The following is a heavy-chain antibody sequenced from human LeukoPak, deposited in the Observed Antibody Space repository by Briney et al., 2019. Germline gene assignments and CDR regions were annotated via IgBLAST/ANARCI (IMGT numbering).Heavy chain of an antibody. CDR3: ARGDNYYGSGIGD. V-gene: IGHV4-34*01. CDR1: GGSFSGYY. J-gene: IGHJ4*02. CDR2: INHSGST. Sequence: PSETLSLTCAVYGGSFSGYYWTWIRQPPRKGLEWIGEINHSGSTNYNPFLKSRVIISVDTSKNQFSLKLSSVTAADTAVYYCARGDNYYGSGIGDWGQGTLVTVSS. D-gene: IGHD3-10*01.